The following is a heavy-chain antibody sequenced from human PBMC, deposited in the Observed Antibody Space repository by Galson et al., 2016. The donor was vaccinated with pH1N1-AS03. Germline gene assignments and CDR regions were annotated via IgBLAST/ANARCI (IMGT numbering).Heavy chain of an antibody. CDR2: IYPNDGVT. D-gene: IGHD2-15*01. CDR1: GYTFTDFS. V-gene: IGHV1-2*04. Sequence: SVKVSCKASGYTFTDFSINWVRQAPGQGLERMGWIYPNDGVTNYAQKFQAWVTMTRDTSSSTAYLELTGLKSDDTAVYYCARDPRGPCRGATCPTASDVGMDVWGQGTTVIVSS. CDR3: ARDPRGPCRGATCPTASDVGMDV. J-gene: IGHJ6*02.